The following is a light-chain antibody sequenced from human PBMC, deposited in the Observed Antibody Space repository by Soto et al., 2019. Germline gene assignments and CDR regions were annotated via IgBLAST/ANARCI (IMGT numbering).Light chain of an antibody. CDR3: QSADSSEDVV. J-gene: IGLJ2*01. CDR1: ALPKQY. CDR2: KDS. Sequence: SYELTQPPSVSVSPGQTARITCSGEALPKQYAYWYQQKPGQAPVLVIYKDSERPSGIPERFSGSSSGTTVTLTISGVQAEDEADYYCQSADSSEDVVFGGGTKVTVL. V-gene: IGLV3-25*03.